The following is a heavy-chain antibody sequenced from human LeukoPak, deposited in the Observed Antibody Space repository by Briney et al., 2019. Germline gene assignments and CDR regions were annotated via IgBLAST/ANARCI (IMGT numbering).Heavy chain of an antibody. CDR2: VAESGDRT. J-gene: IGHJ3*02. CDR3: ARYAYDSSGYYLGHAFDI. CDR1: GFTFSDYA. Sequence: GGSLRLSCAASGFTFSDYAMNWVRQAPGRGLDWVSGVAESGDRTYYADSVKGRFTISRDNSKNMVYLQMNSLRTEDTAVYYCARYAYDSSGYYLGHAFDIWGQGTMVTVSS. V-gene: IGHV3-23*01. D-gene: IGHD3-22*01.